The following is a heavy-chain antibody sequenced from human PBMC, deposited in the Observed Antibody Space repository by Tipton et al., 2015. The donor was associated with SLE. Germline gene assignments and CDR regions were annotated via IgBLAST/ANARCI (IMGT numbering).Heavy chain of an antibody. J-gene: IGHJ4*02. Sequence: RSLRLSCAASGFTFSNYAMHWVRQGPGKGLEWVALILYDGSDNYADSVKGRFTISRDNSKNAVYLQINSLRSEDSAVYYCASGLCSGIGCAPIDYWGQGTLVTVSS. CDR1: GFTFSNYA. D-gene: IGHD2-2*01. V-gene: IGHV3-30*04. CDR2: ILYDGSD. CDR3: ASGLCSGIGCAPIDY.